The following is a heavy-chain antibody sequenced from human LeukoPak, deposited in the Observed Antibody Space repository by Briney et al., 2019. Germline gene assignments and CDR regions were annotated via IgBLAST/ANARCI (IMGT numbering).Heavy chain of an antibody. CDR3: AKLGRVVVVPAAYYDY. Sequence: GGSLRLSCAASGFTFSSYGMHWVRQAPGKGLEWVAFIRYDGSNKYYADSVEGRFTISRDNSKNTLYLQMNSLRAEDTAVYYCAKLGRVVVVPAAYYDYWGQGTLVTVSS. CDR2: IRYDGSNK. CDR1: GFTFSSYG. V-gene: IGHV3-30*02. J-gene: IGHJ4*02. D-gene: IGHD2-2*01.